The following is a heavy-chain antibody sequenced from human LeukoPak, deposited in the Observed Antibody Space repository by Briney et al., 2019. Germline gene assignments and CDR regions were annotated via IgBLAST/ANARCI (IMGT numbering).Heavy chain of an antibody. J-gene: IGHJ4*02. CDR3: ARDGGYDILTGYWGFDY. V-gene: IGHV1-69*01. CDR2: IIPIFGTA. CDR1: GGTFSSYA. D-gene: IGHD3-9*01. Sequence: SVKVSCKASGGTFSSYAISWVRQAPGQGLEWMGGIIPIFGTANYAQKFQGRVTITADESTSTAYMELSSLRSEDTAVYYCARDGGYDILTGYWGFDYWGQGTMVTVSS.